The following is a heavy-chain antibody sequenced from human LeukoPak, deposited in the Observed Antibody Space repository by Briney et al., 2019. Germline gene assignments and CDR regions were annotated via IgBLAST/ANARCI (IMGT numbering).Heavy chain of an antibody. V-gene: IGHV3-30*04. CDR2: ISYDGGNK. D-gene: IGHD6-19*01. CDR3: ARDPVFSGWRGVRYFDY. J-gene: IGHJ4*02. Sequence: GGSLRLSCAASGFTFSSYAMHWVRQAPGKGLEWVAVISYDGGNKYYADSVKGRFTISRDNSKNTLYLQMNSLRAEDTAVYYCARDPVFSGWRGVRYFDYWAQGTLVTVSS. CDR1: GFTFSSYA.